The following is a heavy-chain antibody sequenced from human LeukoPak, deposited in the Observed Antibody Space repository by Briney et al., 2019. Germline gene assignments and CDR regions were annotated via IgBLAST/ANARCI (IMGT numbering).Heavy chain of an antibody. CDR1: GFTFSTYA. CDR3: ARANRPYYYYYGMDI. CDR2: ISYDGSSK. Sequence: GGSLRLSCAASGFTFSTYAIHWVRQAPGKGLERLAVISYDGSSKYYADSVRGRFTISRDNSKNTLYLQMNSLRAEDTAVYYCARANRPYYYYYGMDIWGQGTTVTVSS. J-gene: IGHJ6*02. V-gene: IGHV3-30-3*01.